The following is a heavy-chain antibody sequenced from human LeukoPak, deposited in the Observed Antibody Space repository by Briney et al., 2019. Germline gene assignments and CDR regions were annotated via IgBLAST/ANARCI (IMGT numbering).Heavy chain of an antibody. J-gene: IGHJ3*01. CDR2: INPASGGT. D-gene: IGHD5-18*01. Sequence: ASMKVSCKASGYTFTAYYIHWVRQAPGQGLEWMGWINPASGGTSYAQKFQGRVTMTSDTSISTAYMELSRLRSDDTAVYFCARAVCGYSSGWGAFDGWGQATMV. V-gene: IGHV1-2*02. CDR1: GYTFTAYY. CDR3: ARAVCGYSSGWGAFDG.